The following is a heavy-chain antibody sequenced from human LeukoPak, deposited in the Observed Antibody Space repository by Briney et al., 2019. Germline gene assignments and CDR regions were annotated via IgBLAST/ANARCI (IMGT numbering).Heavy chain of an antibody. CDR1: GYTFTGYY. Sequence: ASVTVSCKASGYTFTGYYMHWVRQAPGQGLEWMGWINPNSGGTNYAQKFQGRVTMTRDTSISTAYMELSRLRSDDTAVYYCATGDYGDYLGWLDPWGQGTLVTVSS. D-gene: IGHD4-17*01. J-gene: IGHJ5*02. CDR3: ATGDYGDYLGWLDP. V-gene: IGHV1-2*02. CDR2: INPNSGGT.